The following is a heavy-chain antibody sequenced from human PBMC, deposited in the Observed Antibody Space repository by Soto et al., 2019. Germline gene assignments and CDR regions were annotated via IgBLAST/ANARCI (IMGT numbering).Heavy chain of an antibody. V-gene: IGHV4-61*01. CDR3: ARGRGYDFWSGCNADGLYDY. Sequence: QVQLQESGPGLVKPSETLSLTCTVSGGSVSSGSYYWSWIRQPPGKGLEWIGYIYYSGSTNYNPSLKSRVTISVDTSKNQFSLKLSSVTAADTAVYYCARGRGYDFWSGCNADGLYDYWGQGTLVTVSS. CDR1: GGSVSSGSYY. CDR2: IYYSGST. D-gene: IGHD3-3*01. J-gene: IGHJ4*02.